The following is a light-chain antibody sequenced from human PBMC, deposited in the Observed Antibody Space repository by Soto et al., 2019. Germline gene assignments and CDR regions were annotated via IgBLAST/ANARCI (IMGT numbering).Light chain of an antibody. CDR2: AAS. Sequence: EFVLTQSPGTLSLSPGERTTLSCWASQSVSGNYLAWYQHKPGQAPRLLVYAASTRATGIPDRFSGSGSGTDFTLTISRLEPEDFAVYYCQQRGDRPMYTFGQGTILEI. V-gene: IGKV3D-20*02. CDR3: QQRGDRPMYT. CDR1: QSVSGNY. J-gene: IGKJ2*01.